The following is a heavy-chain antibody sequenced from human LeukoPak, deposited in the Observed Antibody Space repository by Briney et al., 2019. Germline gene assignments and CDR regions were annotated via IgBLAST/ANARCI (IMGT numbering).Heavy chain of an antibody. Sequence: GESLKISCKGSGYSFTSYWIGWVRQMPGKCLEWMGIIYPGDSDTRYSPSFQGQVTISADKSISTAYLQWSSLKASDTAMYYCARRAPFQGWYFDLWGRGTLVTVSS. CDR3: ARRAPFQGWYFDL. CDR2: IYPGDSDT. CDR1: GYSFTSYW. J-gene: IGHJ2*01. V-gene: IGHV5-51*01.